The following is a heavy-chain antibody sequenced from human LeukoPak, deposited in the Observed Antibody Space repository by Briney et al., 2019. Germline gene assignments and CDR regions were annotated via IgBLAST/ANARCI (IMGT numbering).Heavy chain of an antibody. Sequence: GGSLRLSCAASGFRFSSYAMSWVRQAPGKGLEWVSAISGSGVSTYYADSVKGRFTVSRDNSKNTLYLQMSSLRAEDTAVYYCARQRRGYSYGSFDYWGQGTLVTVSS. CDR2: ISGSGVST. CDR3: ARQRRGYSYGSFDY. V-gene: IGHV3-23*01. D-gene: IGHD5-18*01. J-gene: IGHJ4*02. CDR1: GFRFSSYA.